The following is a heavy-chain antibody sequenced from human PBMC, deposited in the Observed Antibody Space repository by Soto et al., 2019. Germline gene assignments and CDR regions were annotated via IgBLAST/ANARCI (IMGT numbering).Heavy chain of an antibody. CDR2: IHYTGST. CDR1: GGSISNYY. D-gene: IGHD3-22*01. Sequence: SETLSLTCTVSGGSISNYYWSWIRQPPGKGLEWIGYIHYTGSTNCDPSLKSRVTISVDTSKSQFSLKLRSVTAADTAIYYCARDLYEGTGWTFGYWGQGTLVTVSS. CDR3: ARDLYEGTGWTFGY. V-gene: IGHV4-59*01. J-gene: IGHJ4*02.